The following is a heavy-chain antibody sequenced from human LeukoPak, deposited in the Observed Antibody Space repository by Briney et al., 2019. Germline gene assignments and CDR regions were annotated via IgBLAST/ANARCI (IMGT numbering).Heavy chain of an antibody. D-gene: IGHD3-3*01. CDR1: GYTFTSYD. Sequence: ASVKVSCKASGYTFTSYDINWVRQATGQGLEWMGWMNPNSGNTGYAQKFQGRVTMTRNTSISTAYMELSSLRSEDTAVYYCARDPSHYDFWSGQSLRNFDYWGQGTLVTVSS. CDR3: ARDPSHYDFWSGQSLRNFDY. CDR2: MNPNSGNT. V-gene: IGHV1-8*01. J-gene: IGHJ4*02.